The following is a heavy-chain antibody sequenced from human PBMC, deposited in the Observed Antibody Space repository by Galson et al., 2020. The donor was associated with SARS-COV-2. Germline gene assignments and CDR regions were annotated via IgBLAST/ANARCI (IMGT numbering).Heavy chain of an antibody. CDR3: ARGFDP. CDR2: IYYSGST. V-gene: IGHV4-59*01. Sequence: ASETLFLTCTVSGRSISSYYWSWTRQPPGKGLEWTGYIYYSGSTNYNPSLKSRVTISVDTSKNQFSLKRSSVTAADTAVYYCARGFDPWGQGTLVTVSS. CDR1: GRSISSYY. J-gene: IGHJ5*02.